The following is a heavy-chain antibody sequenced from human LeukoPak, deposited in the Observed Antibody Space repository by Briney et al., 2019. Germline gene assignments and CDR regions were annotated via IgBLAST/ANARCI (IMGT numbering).Heavy chain of an antibody. CDR1: GVTFRSSW. D-gene: IGHD4/OR15-4a*01. V-gene: IGHV3-74*01. CDR2: INSVGSTT. Sequence: GGSLRLSCAASGVTFRSSWIHWVRQVPGKGLVWVSRINSVGSTTNSADSEKGRFTISRDNAKNTLYLQMDSLRADDTAVYYCAIAGNYGVDYWGQGTLVTVSS. CDR3: AIAGNYGVDY. J-gene: IGHJ4*02.